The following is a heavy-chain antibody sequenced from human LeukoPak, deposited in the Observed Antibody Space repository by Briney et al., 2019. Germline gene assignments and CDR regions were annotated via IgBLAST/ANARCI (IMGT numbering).Heavy chain of an antibody. J-gene: IGHJ3*02. D-gene: IGHD6-13*01. V-gene: IGHV3-30*19. CDR1: GFTFSSYG. CDR2: ISYDGSNK. Sequence: GGSLRLSCAASGFTFSSYGMHWVRQAPGKGLEWVAVISYDGSNKYYADSVKGRFTISRDNSKNTLYLQMNSLRAEDTAVYYCARDDSSSWNHAFDIWGQGTMVTVSS. CDR3: ARDDSSSWNHAFDI.